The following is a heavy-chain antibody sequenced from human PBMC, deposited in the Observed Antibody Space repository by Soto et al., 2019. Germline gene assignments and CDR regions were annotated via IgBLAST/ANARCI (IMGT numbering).Heavy chain of an antibody. CDR1: GFTFSSYE. CDR2: ISSSGSTI. J-gene: IGHJ6*02. Sequence: PVGSLRLSCAASGFTFSSYEMNWVRQAPGKGLEWVSYISSSGSTIYYADSVKGRFTISRDNAKNSLYLQMNSLRAEDTAVYYCARDRFVQERRYWDYYYYGMDVWGQGTTVTVSS. D-gene: IGHD1-1*01. V-gene: IGHV3-48*03. CDR3: ARDRFVQERRYWDYYYYGMDV.